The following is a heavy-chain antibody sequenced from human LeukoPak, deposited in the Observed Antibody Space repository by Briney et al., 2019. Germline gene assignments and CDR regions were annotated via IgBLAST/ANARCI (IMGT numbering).Heavy chain of an antibody. CDR1: GYNFPYYW. Sequence: GESLKISCKGSGYNFPYYWIAWVRQMPGKGLEWMGIIYPGDSDTRYSPSFQGQVTISADMSITTAYLRWNSLKASDTAMYYCARADGYTAHFHSWGQGTLVTVSS. J-gene: IGHJ4*02. D-gene: IGHD5-24*01. CDR3: ARADGYTAHFHS. V-gene: IGHV5-51*01. CDR2: IYPGDSDT.